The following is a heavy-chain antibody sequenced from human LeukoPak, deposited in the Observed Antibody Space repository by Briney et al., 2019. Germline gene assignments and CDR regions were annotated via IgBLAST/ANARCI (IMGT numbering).Heavy chain of an antibody. Sequence: ASAKVSCKGSGYTFCNFGINWVRQAPGQGLEWVGWISPDNGNTKFAQKFQGRVTMTRDTSISTAYMELSRLRSDDTAVYYCARGRGGSTVVTRGSGFDYWGQGTLVTVSS. CDR1: GYTFCNFG. CDR2: ISPDNGNT. CDR3: ARGRGGSTVVTRGSGFDY. J-gene: IGHJ4*02. V-gene: IGHV1-18*01. D-gene: IGHD4-23*01.